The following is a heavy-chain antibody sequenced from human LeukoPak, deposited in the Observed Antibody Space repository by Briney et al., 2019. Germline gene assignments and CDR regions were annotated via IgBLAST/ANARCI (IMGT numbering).Heavy chain of an antibody. CDR2: IYTSGST. D-gene: IGHD1-26*01. J-gene: IGHJ4*02. V-gene: IGHV4-61*02. CDR1: GGSISSGSYY. Sequence: SETLSLTCTVSGGSISSGSYYWSWIRQPAGKGLEWIGRIYTSGSTNYNPSLKSRVTISVDTSKNQSSLKLSSVTAADAAVYYCARSGSYYSYYFDYWGQGTLVTVSS. CDR3: ARSGSYYSYYFDY.